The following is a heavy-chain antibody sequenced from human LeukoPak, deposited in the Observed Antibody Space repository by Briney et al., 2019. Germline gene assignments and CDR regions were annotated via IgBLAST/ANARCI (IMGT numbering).Heavy chain of an antibody. D-gene: IGHD3-16*02. CDR1: GYSFTSYW. CDR2: IYPGDSDT. Sequence: GESLKISCKGSGYSFTSYWIGWVRQMPGKGLEWMGIIYPGDSDTRYSPSFQGQVTISADKSISTAYLQWSSLKASDTAMYYCARHAYDYVWGSYRPSDHWGQGTLVTVSS. CDR3: ARHAYDYVWGSYRPSDH. J-gene: IGHJ4*02. V-gene: IGHV5-51*01.